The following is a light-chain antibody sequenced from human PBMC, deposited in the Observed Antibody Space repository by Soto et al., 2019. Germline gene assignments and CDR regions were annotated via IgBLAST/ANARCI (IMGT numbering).Light chain of an antibody. CDR1: SGHSSYI. CDR3: ETWDSNTRV. J-gene: IGLJ3*02. CDR2: LEGSGSY. V-gene: IGLV4-60*03. Sequence: QPVLTQSSSASASLGSSVKLTCTLSSGHSSYIIAWHQQQPGKAPRYLMKLEGSGSYNKGSGVPDRFSGSSSGADRYLTISNLQAEDVADYYCETWDSNTRVFGGGTKLTVL.